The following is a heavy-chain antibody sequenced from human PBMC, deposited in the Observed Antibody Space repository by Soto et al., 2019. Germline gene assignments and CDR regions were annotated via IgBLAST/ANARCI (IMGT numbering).Heavy chain of an antibody. CDR2: ISAHNGNT. CDR3: ARGRYGDY. D-gene: IGHD1-1*01. CDR1: GYTFTSYG. Sequence: QVHLVQSGAEMKKPGASVKVSCKGSGYTFTSYGITWVRQAPGQGLERMGWISAHNGNTNYAQKLQGRVTVTRDTSTSTAYMELRSLRSDGTAVYYCARGRYGDYWGQGALVTVSS. V-gene: IGHV1-18*01. J-gene: IGHJ4*02.